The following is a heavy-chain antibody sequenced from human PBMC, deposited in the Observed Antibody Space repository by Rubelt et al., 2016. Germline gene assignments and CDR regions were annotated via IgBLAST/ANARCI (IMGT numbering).Heavy chain of an antibody. Sequence: QVQLQESGPGLVKPSETLSLTCTVSGGSVSSGTYYWNWIRQPPGKGLEWIGFIYYSGATNFNPSLKSRVPISVDTSKNQVSLKLNSGTAADTAVYDWAGDLGRTGYLDAFEIWGQGTMVTVSS. J-gene: IGHJ3*02. D-gene: IGHD2-8*02. CDR2: IYYSGAT. V-gene: IGHV4-61*01. CDR3: AGDLGRTGYLDAFEI. CDR1: GGSVSSGTYY.